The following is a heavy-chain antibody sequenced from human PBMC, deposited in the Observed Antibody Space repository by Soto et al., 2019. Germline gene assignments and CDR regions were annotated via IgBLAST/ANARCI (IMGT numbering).Heavy chain of an antibody. CDR2: MYNSERT. V-gene: IGHV4-4*07. CDR3: AREPLAHSYFDF. CDR1: GGSISGYY. Sequence: PSETLSLTCTVSGGSISGYYWSWIRQPAGKGLEWIGRMYNSERTNYNPSLKSRVTMSMDTSKNQFSLKLTSVTAADTAVYFCAREPLAHSYFDFWGRGALVTVSS. J-gene: IGHJ4*02.